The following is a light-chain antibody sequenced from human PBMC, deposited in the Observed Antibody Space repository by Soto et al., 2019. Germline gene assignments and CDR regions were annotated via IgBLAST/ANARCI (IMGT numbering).Light chain of an antibody. CDR3: CSYAGSSSHVV. Sequence: QSVLTQPASVSGSPGQSITISCTGTSSDVGSYNLVSWYQQHPGKAPKLMIYEGSKRPSGVSNRFSGSKSGNTASLTISGLQAEDEADYCCCSYAGSSSHVVFGGGTKLTVL. J-gene: IGLJ2*01. CDR1: SSDVGSYNL. CDR2: EGS. V-gene: IGLV2-23*01.